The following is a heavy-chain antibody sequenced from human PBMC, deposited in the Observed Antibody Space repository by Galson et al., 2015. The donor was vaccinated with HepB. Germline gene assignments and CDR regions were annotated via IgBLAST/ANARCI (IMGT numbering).Heavy chain of an antibody. J-gene: IGHJ4*02. V-gene: IGHV3-30*18. CDR2: ISYDGSNK. Sequence: SLRLSCAASGFTFSGYGMHWVRQAPGKGLEWVAVISYDGSNKYYADSVKGRFTISRDNSKNTLYLQMNSLRAEDTALYYCAKDPYLYSALAGTMAGFDYWGQGTLVTVSS. CDR1: GFTFSGYG. CDR3: AKDPYLYSALAGTMAGFDY. D-gene: IGHD6-19*01.